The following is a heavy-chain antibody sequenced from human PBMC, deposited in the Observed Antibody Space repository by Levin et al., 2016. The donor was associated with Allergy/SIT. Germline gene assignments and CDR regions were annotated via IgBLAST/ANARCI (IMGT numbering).Heavy chain of an antibody. CDR3: VRRDSRRGGSGSFDS. Sequence: VRQMPGKGLEWMGIIFPGDSDTRYSPSFQGLVTISVDKSISSAHLQWSSLKASDTAMYYCVRRDSRRGGSGSFDSWGQGTLVTVSS. J-gene: IGHJ4*02. CDR2: IFPGDSDT. V-gene: IGHV5-51*01. D-gene: IGHD3-22*01.